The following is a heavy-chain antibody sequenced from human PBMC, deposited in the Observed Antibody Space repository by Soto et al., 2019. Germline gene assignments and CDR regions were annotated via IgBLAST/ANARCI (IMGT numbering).Heavy chain of an antibody. V-gene: IGHV5-51*01. Sequence: HGESLKISCKGSGYRFTNYWIGWVRQMPGKGLEWMGIIYPGDSDTRYSPSFQGQVTISADKSINTAYLQWSSLKASDTAMYYCARDYCSGTTCYELDYWGQGTQVTVSS. CDR2: IYPGDSDT. D-gene: IGHD2-2*01. J-gene: IGHJ4*02. CDR3: ARDYCSGTTCYELDY. CDR1: GYRFTNYW.